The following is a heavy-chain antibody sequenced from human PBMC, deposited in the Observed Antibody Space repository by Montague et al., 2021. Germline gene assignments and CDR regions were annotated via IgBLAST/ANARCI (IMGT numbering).Heavy chain of an antibody. D-gene: IGHD3-16*01. Sequence: SLSLSCAASGFTFRSYRMHWVRQAPGKGLVWVTRIKSGGLIAIYADSVKGRFTISRDNAKDTLHLQMNSLRAEDTATYYCARGGLRNYYYYMDVGGKGTTVTVSS. V-gene: IGHV3-74*01. CDR2: IKSGGLIA. J-gene: IGHJ6*03. CDR3: ARGGLRNYYYYMDV. CDR1: GFTFRSYR.